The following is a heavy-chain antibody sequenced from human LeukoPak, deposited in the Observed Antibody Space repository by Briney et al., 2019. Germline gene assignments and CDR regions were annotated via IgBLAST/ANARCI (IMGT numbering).Heavy chain of an antibody. J-gene: IGHJ3*02. CDR1: GEXFSGXX. D-gene: IGHD3-16*01. V-gene: IGHV4-59*10. Sequence: VYGEXFSGXXXTWIXQPAXXGXEWIGRIYTSGSTNYNPSLKSRVTMSVDTSKNQFSLKLSSVTAADTAVYYCARGGPYDAFGIWGQGTMVTVSS. CDR3: ARGGPYDAFGI. CDR2: IYTSGST.